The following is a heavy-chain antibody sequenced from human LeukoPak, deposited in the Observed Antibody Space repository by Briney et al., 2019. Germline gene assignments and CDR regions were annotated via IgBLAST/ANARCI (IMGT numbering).Heavy chain of an antibody. Sequence: GESLKISCMGSGYSFTSYWICWVRQMPGKGLEWMGIIYPADSDTSYSPSFQGQVTISADKSFSTAYLQWSSLKASDTAMYYCARLPSMLRGVRYGMDVWGQGTTVTVSS. V-gene: IGHV5-51*01. J-gene: IGHJ6*02. D-gene: IGHD3-10*01. CDR1: GYSFTSYW. CDR3: ARLPSMLRGVRYGMDV. CDR2: IYPADSDT.